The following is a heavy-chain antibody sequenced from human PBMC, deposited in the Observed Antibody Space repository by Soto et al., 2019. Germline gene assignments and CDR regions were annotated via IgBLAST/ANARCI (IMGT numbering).Heavy chain of an antibody. CDR2: INSDGSST. D-gene: IGHD3-16*02. Sequence: SLRLSCAASGFTFSSYWMHWVRQAPGKGLVWVSRINSDGSSTSYADSVKGRFTISRDNAKNTLYLQMNSLRAEDTAVYYCARAGTYYDYVWGSYRTVDYYYGMDVWGQGTTVTVSS. V-gene: IGHV3-74*01. CDR1: GFTFSSYW. CDR3: ARAGTYYDYVWGSYRTVDYYYGMDV. J-gene: IGHJ6*02.